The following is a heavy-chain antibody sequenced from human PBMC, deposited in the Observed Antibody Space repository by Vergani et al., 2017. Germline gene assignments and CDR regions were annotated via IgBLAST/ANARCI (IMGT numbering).Heavy chain of an antibody. V-gene: IGHV4-61*02. CDR1: GGSINTGAYY. Sequence: QVQLQESGPRLVRPSQTLSLTCTVSGGSINTGAYYWSWIRQPAGKGLEWIGRVYTSGMTNYNPSLKSRVTILVDRSKSQLSLKLTSVTAGDTAVYFCARELSYYDGAESDDYNPYYYEGMDVWGPGTTVTVSS. CDR3: ARELSYYDGAESDDYNPYYYEGMDV. CDR2: VYTSGMT. D-gene: IGHD3-10*01. J-gene: IGHJ6*01.